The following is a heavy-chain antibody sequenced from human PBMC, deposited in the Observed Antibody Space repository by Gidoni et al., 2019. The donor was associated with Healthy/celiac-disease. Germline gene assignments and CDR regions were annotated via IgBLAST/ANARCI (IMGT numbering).Heavy chain of an antibody. J-gene: IGHJ6*02. CDR1: GGTFSSYA. CDR3: ARDRGRFGDLFYYYYGMDV. D-gene: IGHD3-10*01. V-gene: IGHV1-69*01. CDR2: IIPIFGTA. Sequence: QVQLVQSGAEVKKPGSSVKVSCKASGGTFSSYAISWVRQAPGQGLEWMGGIIPIFGTANYAQKFQGRVTITADESTSTVYMELSSLRSEDTAVYYCARDRGRFGDLFYYYYGMDVWGQGTTVTVSS.